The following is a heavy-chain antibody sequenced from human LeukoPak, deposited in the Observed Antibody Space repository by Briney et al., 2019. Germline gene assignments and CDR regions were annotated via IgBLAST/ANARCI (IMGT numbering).Heavy chain of an antibody. CDR3: ARGYGDLDY. CDR1: GASISSYY. Sequence: SETLSLTCTVSGASISSYYWGWIRQPPGKGLEWIGSIYYSGSTYYNPSLKSRVTISVDTSKNQFSLKLSSVTAADTAVYYCARGYGDLDYWGQGTLVTVSS. J-gene: IGHJ4*02. CDR2: IYYSGST. D-gene: IGHD4-17*01. V-gene: IGHV4-39*07.